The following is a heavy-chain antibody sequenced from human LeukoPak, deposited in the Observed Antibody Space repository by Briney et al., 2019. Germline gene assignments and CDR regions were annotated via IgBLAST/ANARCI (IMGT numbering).Heavy chain of an antibody. V-gene: IGHV3-21*04. J-gene: IGHJ4*02. CDR2: IGSSGSYI. Sequence: GGSLRLSCEVSGFTFSSYHMNWVRQAPGKGLEWVSSIGSSGSYIYYADSLTGRFTISRDNAKNSLYLQMNSLRAEDTAIYYCAKEYTGTFSPFPSYFDNWGQGTLVTVSS. CDR3: AKEYTGTFSPFPSYFDN. CDR1: GFTFSSYH. D-gene: IGHD1-26*01.